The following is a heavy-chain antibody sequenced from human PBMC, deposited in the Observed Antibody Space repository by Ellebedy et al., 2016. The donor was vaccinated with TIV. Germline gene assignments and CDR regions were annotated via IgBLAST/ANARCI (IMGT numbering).Heavy chain of an antibody. J-gene: IGHJ4*02. CDR2: IYYSGST. Sequence: GSLRLSCTVSGASISSYYWSWIRQPPGKGLEWIGHIYYSGSTNYNPSLQSRVTISLDASKNQFALKLTSVTAADTAVYYCARYVSYFDTVDQIDYYFDYWGQGALVTVSS. D-gene: IGHD3-22*01. V-gene: IGHV4-59*08. CDR3: ARYVSYFDTVDQIDYYFDY. CDR1: GASISSYY.